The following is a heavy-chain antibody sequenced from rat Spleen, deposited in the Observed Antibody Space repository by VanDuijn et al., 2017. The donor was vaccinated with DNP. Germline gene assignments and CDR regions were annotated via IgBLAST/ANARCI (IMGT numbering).Heavy chain of an antibody. V-gene: IGHV5-22*01. CDR3: ARLPITTVADY. J-gene: IGHJ2*01. D-gene: IGHD1-1*01. Sequence: EVQLVESGGGLVQPGRSLKLSCVASGFTFNNYWMTWVRQAPKKGLEWVASVSHEGSSTYYEDSVKGRFTISRDNAKSTLYLQMNSLRSEDTATYYCARLPITTVADYWGQGVMVTVSS. CDR2: VSHEGSST. CDR1: GFTFNNYW.